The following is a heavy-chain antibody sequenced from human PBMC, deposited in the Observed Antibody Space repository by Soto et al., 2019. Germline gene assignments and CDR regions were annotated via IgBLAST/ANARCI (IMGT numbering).Heavy chain of an antibody. CDR3: ARVKARGRRHDY. CDR2: IFYTGST. V-gene: IGHV4-30-4*01. Sequence: QVQLQESGPGLVKPSQTLSLTCTVSGGSISSGDYYWSWIRQPPGKGLEWIGYIFYTGSTYYTPSLKTRVTISVDTSKNHFSLRLSSVTAADTAVYYCARVKARGRRHDYWGQGTLVTVSS. J-gene: IGHJ4*02. D-gene: IGHD1-1*01. CDR1: GGSISSGDYY.